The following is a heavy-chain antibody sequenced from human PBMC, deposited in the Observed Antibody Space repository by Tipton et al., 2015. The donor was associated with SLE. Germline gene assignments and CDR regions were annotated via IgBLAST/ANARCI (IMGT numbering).Heavy chain of an antibody. CDR3: ARGHYYDGSGHCPGDN. J-gene: IGHJ4*02. CDR1: GYTFSNYG. V-gene: IGHV1-18*01. CDR2: ISPYNVNT. D-gene: IGHD3-22*01. Sequence: QLVQSGGEVKKPGASVKVSCKASGYTFSNYGISWVRQAPGQGLEWMGWISPYNVNTNYAQKLQGRVALTTDTSTSTAYMELRSLRSDDTAVYYCARGHYYDGSGHCPGDNGGQGTLVIVSS.